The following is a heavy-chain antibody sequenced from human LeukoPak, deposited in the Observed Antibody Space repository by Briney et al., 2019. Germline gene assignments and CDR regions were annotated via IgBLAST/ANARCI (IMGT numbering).Heavy chain of an antibody. CDR2: VNESGGT. J-gene: IGHJ5*02. Sequence: PSETLSLTCAVYIDSFSNYHWNWIRQTPAEGMEWIGEVNESGGTNISPSLRSRVILSVDTSKNQFSLKLISVTVADTAIYYCARGQRATVPQVGKNWFDPWGQGTRVTVSS. CDR3: ARGQRATVPQVGKNWFDP. CDR1: IDSFSNYH. D-gene: IGHD1-26*01. V-gene: IGHV4-34*01.